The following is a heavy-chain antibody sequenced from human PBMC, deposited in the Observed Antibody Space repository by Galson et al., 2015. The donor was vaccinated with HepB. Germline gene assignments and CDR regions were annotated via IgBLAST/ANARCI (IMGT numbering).Heavy chain of an antibody. CDR1: GFTFSNAW. D-gene: IGHD4-17*01. Sequence: SLRLSCAASGFTFSNAWMSWVRQAPGKGLEWVGRIKSKTDGGTTDYAAPVKGRFTISRDDSKNTLYLQMNSLKTEDTAVYYCTTDRAVTTSWNWFDPWGQGTLVTVSS. J-gene: IGHJ5*02. CDR3: TTDRAVTTSWNWFDP. CDR2: IKSKTDGGTT. V-gene: IGHV3-15*01.